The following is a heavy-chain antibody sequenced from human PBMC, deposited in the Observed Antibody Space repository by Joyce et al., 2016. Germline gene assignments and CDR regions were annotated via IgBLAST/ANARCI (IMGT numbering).Heavy chain of an antibody. D-gene: IGHD4-23*01. CDR2: IYPGYSDT. CDR1: GYNFASYY. J-gene: IGHJ4*02. CDR3: ARQFRVHGGKGYFDL. Sequence: EVRLEQSRAEMRKSGESLKISCEVSGYNFASYYFGWGRQMPGKGLGWMGVIYPGYSDTTYSPSFQGLVTISVDKSISTAYLQWSGLKASDSAMYYCARQFRVHGGKGYFDLWGQGTLVTVSS. V-gene: IGHV5-51*01.